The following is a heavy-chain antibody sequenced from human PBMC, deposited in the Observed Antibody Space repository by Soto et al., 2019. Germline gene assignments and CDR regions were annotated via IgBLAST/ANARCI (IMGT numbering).Heavy chain of an antibody. D-gene: IGHD2-15*01. CDR3: ASMPIVVVVAATAYYFDY. CDR1: GGTFSSYA. J-gene: IGHJ4*02. V-gene: IGHV1-69*13. CDR2: IIPIFGTA. Sequence: SVKVSCKASGGTFSSYAISWVRQAPGQGLEWMGGIIPIFGTANYAQKFQGRVTITADESTSTAYMELSSLRSEDTAVYYCASMPIVVVVAATAYYFDYWGKGTLVTVSS.